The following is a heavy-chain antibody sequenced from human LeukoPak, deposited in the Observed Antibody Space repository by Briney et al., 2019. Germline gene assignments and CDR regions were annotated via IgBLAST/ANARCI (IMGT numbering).Heavy chain of an antibody. Sequence: GGSLRLSCAASGFTFSSYAMHWVRQAPGKGLEWVAVISYDGRNKYYADSVKGRFTISRVNSKNTLYLQMNSLRAEDTAVYYCARDRILARNWFDPWGQGTLVTVSS. CDR2: ISYDGRNK. CDR3: ARDRILARNWFDP. J-gene: IGHJ5*02. CDR1: GFTFSSYA. V-gene: IGHV3-30*04. D-gene: IGHD2-15*01.